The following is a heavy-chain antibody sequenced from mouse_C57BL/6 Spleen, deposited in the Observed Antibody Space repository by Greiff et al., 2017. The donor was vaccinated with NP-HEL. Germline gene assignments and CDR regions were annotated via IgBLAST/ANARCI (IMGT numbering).Heavy chain of an antibody. V-gene: IGHV5-4*01. J-gene: IGHJ3*01. CDR3: AREDDGYSLAY. Sequence: EVQRVESGGGLVKPGGSLKLSCAASGFTFSSYAMSWVRQTPEKRLEWVATISDGGSYTYYPDNVKGRFTISRDNAKNNLYLQMSHLKSEDTAMYYCAREDDGYSLAYWGQGTLVTVSA. CDR1: GFTFSSYA. D-gene: IGHD2-3*01. CDR2: ISDGGSYT.